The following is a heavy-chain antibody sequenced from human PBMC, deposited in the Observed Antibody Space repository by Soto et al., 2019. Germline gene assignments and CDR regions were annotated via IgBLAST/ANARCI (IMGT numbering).Heavy chain of an antibody. CDR1: GFTFSNYE. D-gene: IGHD3-22*01. CDR2: ISSGSSTK. CDR3: ARRAYDSRGYYLDY. V-gene: IGHV3-48*03. Sequence: PGGSLRLSCTASGFTFSNYEMNWVRQAPGKGLEWLSFISSGSSTKYYADSVRGRFTISRDNAKNSLYLQINSLRAEDTAVYYCARRAYDSRGYYLDYWGQGALVTVSS. J-gene: IGHJ4*02.